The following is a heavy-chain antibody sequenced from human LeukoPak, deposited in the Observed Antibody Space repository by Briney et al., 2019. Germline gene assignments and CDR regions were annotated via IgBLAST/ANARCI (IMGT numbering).Heavy chain of an antibody. CDR3: ARGKTTAERYYYYYYMDV. V-gene: IGHV4-30-4*08. CDR1: GGSISSGDYY. J-gene: IGHJ6*03. D-gene: IGHD4-11*01. Sequence: SETLSLTCTVSGGSISSGDYYWSWIRQPPGKGLEWIVYIYYSGTTYYNPSLKRRVTISVDTSKNQFSLKLSSVTAAETAVYYCARGKTTAERYYYYYYMDVWGKGTTVTVSS. CDR2: IYYSGTT.